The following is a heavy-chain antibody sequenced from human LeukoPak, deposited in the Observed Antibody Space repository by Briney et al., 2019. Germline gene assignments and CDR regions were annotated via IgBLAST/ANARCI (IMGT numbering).Heavy chain of an antibody. V-gene: IGHV4-39*07. Sequence: KTSETLSLTCTVSGGSISSYYWSWIRQPPGKGLEWIGSIYYSGSTYYNPSLKSRVTISVDTSKNQFSLKLSSVTAADTAVYYCARDRATVWHYYYYYMDVWGKGTTVTVSS. D-gene: IGHD4-11*01. CDR3: ARDRATVWHYYYYYMDV. J-gene: IGHJ6*03. CDR2: IYYSGST. CDR1: GGSISSYY.